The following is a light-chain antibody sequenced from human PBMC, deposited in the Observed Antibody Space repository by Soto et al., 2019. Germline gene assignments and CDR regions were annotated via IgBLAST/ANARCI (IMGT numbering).Light chain of an antibody. J-gene: IGKJ5*01. CDR2: GAS. CDR3: QQCTGTPIT. Sequence: EILLTQSPYTLSLSPGERATLSCRASQTVSSNYLAWCQQRPGKAPRLLIYGASRMESGIPDRFSGSGSGTDFTLTITRLEPEDSAVYFCQQCTGTPITFGGGTRLEIK. V-gene: IGKV3-20*01. CDR1: QTVSSNY.